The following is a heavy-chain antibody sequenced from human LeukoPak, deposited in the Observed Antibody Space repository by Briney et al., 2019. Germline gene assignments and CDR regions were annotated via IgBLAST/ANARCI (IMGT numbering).Heavy chain of an antibody. CDR2: IYYSGST. J-gene: IGHJ3*02. Sequence: SETLSLTCSVSGGSISLSSYYWGWLRQPPGRRLWWIGSIYYSGSTYYNPSLKSRVTISVDTSKNQFSLKLTSVTAADTAVYYCASPPGTVTRGDIWGQGTMVTVSS. V-gene: IGHV4-39*01. CDR1: GGSISLSSYY. D-gene: IGHD4-17*01. CDR3: ASPPGTVTRGDI.